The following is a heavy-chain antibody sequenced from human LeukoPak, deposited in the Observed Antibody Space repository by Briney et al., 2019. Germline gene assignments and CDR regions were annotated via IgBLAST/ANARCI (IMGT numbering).Heavy chain of an antibody. CDR1: GFTFSSYS. CDR3: ASIGGVTTLGY. V-gene: IGHV3-21*01. J-gene: IGHJ4*02. D-gene: IGHD3-16*01. Sequence: GGSLRLSCATSGFTFSSYSMNWVRQAPGKGLEWVSSISSSSSYIYYADSVKGRFTISRDNAKNSLYLQMNSLRAEDTAVYYCASIGGVTTLGYWGQGTLVTVSS. CDR2: ISSSSSYI.